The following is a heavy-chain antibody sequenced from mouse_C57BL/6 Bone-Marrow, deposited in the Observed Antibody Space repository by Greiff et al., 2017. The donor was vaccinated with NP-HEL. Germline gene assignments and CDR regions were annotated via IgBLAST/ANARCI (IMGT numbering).Heavy chain of an antibody. Sequence: QVQLQQPGAELVKPGASVKMSCKASGYTFTSYWITWVKQRPGQGLEWIGDIYPGSGSTNYNEKFKSKATLTVDTSSSTAYLQLSSLTSEDSAVYYCARSRDYDALSFDYWGQGTTLTVSS. V-gene: IGHV1-55*01. CDR2: IYPGSGST. CDR3: ARSRDYDALSFDY. J-gene: IGHJ2*01. CDR1: GYTFTSYW. D-gene: IGHD2-4*01.